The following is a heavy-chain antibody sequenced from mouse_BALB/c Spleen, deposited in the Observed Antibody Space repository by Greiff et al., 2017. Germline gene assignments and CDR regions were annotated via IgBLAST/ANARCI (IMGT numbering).Heavy chain of an antibody. V-gene: IGHV3-6*02. CDR2: ISYDGSN. J-gene: IGHJ3*01. CDR3: ARDGNYRFAY. CDR1: GYSITSGYY. Sequence: EVKLEESGPGLVKPSQSLSLTCSVTGYSITSGYYWNWIRQFPGNKLEWMGYISYDGSNNYNPSLKNRISITRDTSKNQFFLKLNSVTTEDTATYYCARDGNYRFAYWGQGTLVTVSA. D-gene: IGHD2-1*01.